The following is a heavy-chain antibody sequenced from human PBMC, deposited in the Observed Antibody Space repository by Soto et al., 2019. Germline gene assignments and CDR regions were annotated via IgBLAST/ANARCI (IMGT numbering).Heavy chain of an antibody. CDR2: IIPIFGTA. CDR1: GGTFSSYA. Sequence: ASVKVSCKASGGTFSSYAISWVRQAPGQGLEWMGGIIPIFGTANYAQKFQGRVTITADESTSTAYMELSSLRSEDTAVYYCARGDYYDSSVPRGYYFDYWGQGTLVTVSS. CDR3: ARGDYYDSSVPRGYYFDY. D-gene: IGHD3-22*01. J-gene: IGHJ4*02. V-gene: IGHV1-69*13.